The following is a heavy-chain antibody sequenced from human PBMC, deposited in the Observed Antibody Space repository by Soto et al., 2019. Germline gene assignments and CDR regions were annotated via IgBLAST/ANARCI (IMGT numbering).Heavy chain of an antibody. J-gene: IGHJ6*02. CDR3: AKTHPRDYDFWSGYYNYYYYGMDV. CDR1: GFTFSSYA. CDR2: ISGSGGST. V-gene: IGHV3-23*01. Sequence: GGSLRLSCATSGFTFSSYAMSWVRQAPGKGLEWVSAISGSGGSTYYADSVKGRFTISRDNSKNTLYLQMNSLRAEDTAVYYCAKTHPRDYDFWSGYYNYYYYGMDVWGQGTTVTVSS. D-gene: IGHD3-3*01.